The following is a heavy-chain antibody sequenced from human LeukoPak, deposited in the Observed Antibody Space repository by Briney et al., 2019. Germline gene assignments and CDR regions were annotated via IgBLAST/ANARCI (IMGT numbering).Heavy chain of an antibody. J-gene: IGHJ6*03. D-gene: IGHD2-2*01. CDR3: ASSGVPAAYYYYMDV. V-gene: IGHV1-69*05. CDR1: GGTFSSYA. CDR2: IIPIFGTA. Sequence: SVKVSCKASGGTFSSYAISWVRQAPGQGLESMGGIIPIFGTANYAQKFQGRVTITTDESTSTAYMGLSRLRSEDTAVYYCASSGVPAAYYYYMDVWGKGTTVTVSS.